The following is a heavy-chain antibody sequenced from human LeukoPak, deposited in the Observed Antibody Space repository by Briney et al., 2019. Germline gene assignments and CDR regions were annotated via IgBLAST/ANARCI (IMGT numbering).Heavy chain of an antibody. Sequence: GGSLRLSCAASAFTFSSYAVHWVRQAPGKGLEWVAVISYDGSNKYYADSVKGRFTISRDNSKSTLYLQMNSLRDEDTAVYYCAKGLSWGADYWGQGTLVTVSS. V-gene: IGHV3-30-3*01. CDR1: AFTFSSYA. J-gene: IGHJ4*02. CDR2: ISYDGSNK. CDR3: AKGLSWGADY. D-gene: IGHD6-13*01.